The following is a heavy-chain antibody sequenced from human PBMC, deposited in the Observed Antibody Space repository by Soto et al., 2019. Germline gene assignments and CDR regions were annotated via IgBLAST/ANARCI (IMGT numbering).Heavy chain of an antibody. CDR2: IYHSAST. CDR3: ASFPVNPGRDSSAIFAS. J-gene: IGHJ4*02. V-gene: IGHV4-30-2*01. Sequence: PSETLSLTCAVSGGSISSGGYSWSWIRQPPGKGLEWIGYIYHSASTYYTPSLKSRVTISVDRSKNQFSLKLSSVTAADTAVYYCASFPVNPGRDSSAIFASWGQGTLVTVS. CDR1: GGSISSGGYS. D-gene: IGHD3-22*01.